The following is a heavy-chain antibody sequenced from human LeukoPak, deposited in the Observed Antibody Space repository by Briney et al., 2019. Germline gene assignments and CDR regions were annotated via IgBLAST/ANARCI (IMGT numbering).Heavy chain of an antibody. D-gene: IGHD2-2*01. V-gene: IGHV4-39*01. CDR2: IYYSGST. J-gene: IGHJ3*02. Sequence: PSETLSLTCTVSGASISSSSYYWGWIRQPPGKGLEWIGIIYYSGSTYYNPSLKSRVTISVDTSKNQFSLKLSSVTAADTAVYYCARGSPTISFLYVVPAAIYDAFDIWGQGTMVTVSS. CDR3: ARGSPTISFLYVVPAAIYDAFDI. CDR1: GASISSSSYY.